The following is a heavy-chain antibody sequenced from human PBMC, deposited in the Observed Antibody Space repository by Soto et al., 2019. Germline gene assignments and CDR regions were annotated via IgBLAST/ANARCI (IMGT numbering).Heavy chain of an antibody. CDR3: ARDQVGYGDYNAFDI. D-gene: IGHD4-17*01. CDR1: GFTFSSYS. V-gene: IGHV3-21*01. CDR2: ISSSSSYI. Sequence: GGSLRLSCAASGFTFSSYSMNWVRQAPGKGLEWVSSISSSSSYIYYADSVKGRFTISRDNAKNSLYLQMNSLRAEDTAVYYCARDQVGYGDYNAFDIWGQGTMVTVSS. J-gene: IGHJ3*02.